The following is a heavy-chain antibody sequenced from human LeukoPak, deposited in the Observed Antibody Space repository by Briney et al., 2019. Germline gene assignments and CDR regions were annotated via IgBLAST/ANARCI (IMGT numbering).Heavy chain of an antibody. Sequence: PGGSLRLSCAASGFTVSSNYMSWVRQAPGKGLEWVSVIYSGGSTYYADSVKGRFTNSRDNSKNTLYLQMNSLRAEDTAVYYCAREKRLLWFGELVYYYYYYMDVWGKGTTVTVSS. V-gene: IGHV3-66*02. CDR2: IYSGGST. J-gene: IGHJ6*03. CDR1: GFTVSSNY. D-gene: IGHD3-10*01. CDR3: AREKRLLWFGELVYYYYYYMDV.